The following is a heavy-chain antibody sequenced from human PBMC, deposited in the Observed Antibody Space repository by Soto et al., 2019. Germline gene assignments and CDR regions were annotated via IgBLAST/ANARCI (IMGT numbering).Heavy chain of an antibody. V-gene: IGHV4-39*01. J-gene: IGHJ3*02. CDR2: IDYSGST. CDR3: ARPFYGLGAFDI. CDR1: GGSISSSSYY. D-gene: IGHD3-16*01. Sequence: QLQLQESGPGLVKPSETLSLTCTVSGGSISSSSYYWGWIRQPPGKGLEWIGSIDYSGSTYYNPSLKSRVTISVDTSKNQFSLKLSSVTAADTAVYYCARPFYGLGAFDIWGQGTMVTVSS.